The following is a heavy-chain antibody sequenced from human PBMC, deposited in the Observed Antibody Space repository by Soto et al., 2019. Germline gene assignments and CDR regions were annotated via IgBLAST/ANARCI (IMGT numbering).Heavy chain of an antibody. V-gene: IGHV4-30-2*01. CDR1: GGSISSGGYS. D-gene: IGHD3-16*01. CDR2: IYHSGST. J-gene: IGHJ5*02. CDR3: ARVNRGIGGDWFDP. Sequence: PSETLSLTCAVSGGSISSGGYSWSWIRQPPGKGLEWIGYIYHSGSTYYNPSLKSRVTISVDRSKNQFSLKLSSVTAADTAVYYCARVNRGIGGDWFDPWGQGTLVTLSS.